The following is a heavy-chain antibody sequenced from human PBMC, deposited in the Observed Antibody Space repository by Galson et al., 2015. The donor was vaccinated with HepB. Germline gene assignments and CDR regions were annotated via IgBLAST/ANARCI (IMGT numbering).Heavy chain of an antibody. J-gene: IGHJ2*01. D-gene: IGHD1-14*01. Sequence: SLRLSCAVSGFSLSAYSMRWVRQAPGKGLEWVSYISSQSWTIYYADSVKGRFTISRDNARNSLDLQMTSLRAEDTAVYYCARGSGPTGNHYWYFDLWGRGTLVTVSS. CDR3: ARGSGPTGNHYWYFDL. V-gene: IGHV3-48*01. CDR1: GFSLSAYS. CDR2: ISSQSWTI.